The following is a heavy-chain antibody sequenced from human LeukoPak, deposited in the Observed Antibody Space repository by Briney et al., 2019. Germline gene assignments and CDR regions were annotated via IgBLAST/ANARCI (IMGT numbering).Heavy chain of an antibody. J-gene: IGHJ4*02. D-gene: IGHD2-21*01. CDR2: IYYSGST. CDR1: GGSISSYY. Sequence: SETLSLTCTVSGGSISSYYWSWIRQPPGKGLEWIGYIYYSGSTNYNPSLKSRVTISVDTSKNQFSLKLSSVTAADTAVYYCARGAAYCGGDCYDYWGQGTLVTVPS. CDR3: ARGAAYCGGDCYDY. V-gene: IGHV4-59*01.